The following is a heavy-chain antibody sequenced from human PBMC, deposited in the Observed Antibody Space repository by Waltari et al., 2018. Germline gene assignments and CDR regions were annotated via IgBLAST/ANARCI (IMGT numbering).Heavy chain of an antibody. CDR2: ISHSANT. V-gene: IGHV4-38-2*02. Sequence: QVQLQESGPGLARPSETLSLTCVVSSYSIRSGYFWGWIRQSPGKGLEWIGSISHSANTYYNPSLKSRVTMSVDTYKNQFALKVTSVTAADTAIYYCVRDLGGSGNSWFDAWGQGTPVIVSS. CDR1: SYSIRSGYF. J-gene: IGHJ5*02. CDR3: VRDLGGSGNSWFDA. D-gene: IGHD3-10*01.